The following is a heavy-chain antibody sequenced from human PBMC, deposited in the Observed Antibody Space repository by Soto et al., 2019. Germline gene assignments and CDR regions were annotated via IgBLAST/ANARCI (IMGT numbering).Heavy chain of an antibody. J-gene: IGHJ4*02. Sequence: ASVKVSCKASGYTFTSYGISWVRQAPGQGLEWMGWISAYNGNTNYAQKLQGRVTMTTDTSTSTAYMELRSLRSDDTAVYYCARWFHPRYCSSTRCPVFEYWGQGTLVTVCS. V-gene: IGHV1-18*01. CDR2: ISAYNGNT. CDR1: GYTFTSYG. D-gene: IGHD2-2*01. CDR3: ARWFHPRYCSSTRCPVFEY.